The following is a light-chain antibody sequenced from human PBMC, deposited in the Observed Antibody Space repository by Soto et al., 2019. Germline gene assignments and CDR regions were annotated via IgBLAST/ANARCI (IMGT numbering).Light chain of an antibody. V-gene: IGKV3-11*01. CDR1: QSVRSY. Sequence: EIVLTQSPATLSLSPGATATLSCRASQSVRSYLAWYQQKPGQVPRLLIHDPSTRATGIPARFSGSGSGTDFTLTISSLEPEDFAVYYCQQRTNWPSSTFGQGTRLEIK. J-gene: IGKJ5*01. CDR3: QQRTNWPSST. CDR2: DPS.